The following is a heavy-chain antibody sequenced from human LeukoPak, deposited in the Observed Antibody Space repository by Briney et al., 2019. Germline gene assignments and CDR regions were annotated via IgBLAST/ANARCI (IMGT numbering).Heavy chain of an antibody. Sequence: GASVKVSCKASGGTFSSYAISWVRQAPGQGLEWMGRIIPILGIANYAQKFQGRVTITADKSTSTAYMELSSLRSEDTAVYYCAVSMIAAAASFDYWGQGTLVTVSS. CDR2: IIPILGIA. J-gene: IGHJ4*02. CDR1: GGTFSSYA. V-gene: IGHV1-69*04. D-gene: IGHD6-13*01. CDR3: AVSMIAAAASFDY.